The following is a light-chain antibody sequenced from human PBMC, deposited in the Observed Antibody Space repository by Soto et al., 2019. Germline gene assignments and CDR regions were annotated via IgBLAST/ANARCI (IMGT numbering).Light chain of an antibody. Sequence: DIQMTQSPSSLSASVGDRVTITCRAIQTINTYLSWYQQKPGKAPKLLIYAASSLQTGVPSRFSGSGSRTDFTLTISSLQPEDFATYYCQQSYNIPLTFGGGTKVDIK. CDR3: QQSYNIPLT. CDR1: QTINTY. J-gene: IGKJ4*01. CDR2: AAS. V-gene: IGKV1-39*01.